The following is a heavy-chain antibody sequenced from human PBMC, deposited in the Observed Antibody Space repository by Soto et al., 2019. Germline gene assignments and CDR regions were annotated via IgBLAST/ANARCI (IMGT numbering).Heavy chain of an antibody. V-gene: IGHV3-23*01. Sequence: GGSLRLSCAASGFTFSGYAMSWVRQSPGKGLEWVSSISITDGGSTYYADSVKGRFTISRDNSKNTLYLQMNSLRAEDTAVYYCAKDLLRRYYDTSAYYFDYWGQGALVTVSS. CDR1: GFTFSGYA. D-gene: IGHD3-16*01. J-gene: IGHJ4*01. CDR3: AKDLLRRYYDTSAYYFDY. CDR2: ISITDGGST.